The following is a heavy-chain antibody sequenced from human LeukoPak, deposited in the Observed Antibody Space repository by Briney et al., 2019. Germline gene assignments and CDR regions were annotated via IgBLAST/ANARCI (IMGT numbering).Heavy chain of an antibody. CDR3: ARGSSSWYVGPPLDC. CDR1: GYTFTTYD. V-gene: IGHV1-2*02. D-gene: IGHD6-13*01. J-gene: IGHJ4*02. CDR2: INPNNGGT. Sequence: ASVIVSCKASGYTFTTYDINWMRQATGQGLEWMGWINPNNGGTNYAQKFQGRVTMTRGTSISTAYMELSRLTSDDTAVYYCARGSSSWYVGPPLDCWGQGTLVTVSS.